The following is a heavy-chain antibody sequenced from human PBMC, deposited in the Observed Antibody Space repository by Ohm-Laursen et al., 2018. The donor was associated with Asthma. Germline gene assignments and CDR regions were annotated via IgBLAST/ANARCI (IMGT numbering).Heavy chain of an antibody. CDR1: GGTFSSYA. D-gene: IGHD3-22*01. Sequence: GASVKVSCKASGGTFSSYAISWVRQAPGQGLEWMGGIIPIFGTANYAQKFQGRVTITADESTSTAYMELSSLRSEDTAVYYCARDYYDSSGYGPLLGYWGQGTLVTVSS. J-gene: IGHJ4*02. V-gene: IGHV1-69*13. CDR2: IIPIFGTA. CDR3: ARDYYDSSGYGPLLGY.